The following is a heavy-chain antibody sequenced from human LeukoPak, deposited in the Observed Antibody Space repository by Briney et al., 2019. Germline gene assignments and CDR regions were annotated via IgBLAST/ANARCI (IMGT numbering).Heavy chain of an antibody. J-gene: IGHJ4*02. CDR3: ARDLRMITFGGATDY. Sequence: GGSLRLSCAASGFTFSSYSMNWVRQAPGKGLEWVSSISSSSSYIYYADSVKGRFTISRDNAKNSLYLQMNSLRAEDTAVYYCARDLRMITFGGATDYWGQGTLVTVSS. CDR2: ISSSSSYI. CDR1: GFTFSSYS. D-gene: IGHD3-16*01. V-gene: IGHV3-21*01.